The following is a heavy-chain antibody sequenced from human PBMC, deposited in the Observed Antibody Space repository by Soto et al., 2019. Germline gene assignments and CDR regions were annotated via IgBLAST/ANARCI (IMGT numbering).Heavy chain of an antibody. CDR3: AKFQGGISMIVLADAFDF. D-gene: IGHD3-22*01. CDR1: GFTFSSYA. V-gene: IGHV3-23*01. J-gene: IGHJ3*01. Sequence: PGGSLRLSCAASGFTFSSYAMSWVRRAQGKGLEWVSGISGSGGSTYYADSVKGRFTISRDNSKNTLYLQMNTLRAEDTAVYYCAKFQGGISMIVLADAFDFWGQGTMVTVSS. CDR2: ISGSGGST.